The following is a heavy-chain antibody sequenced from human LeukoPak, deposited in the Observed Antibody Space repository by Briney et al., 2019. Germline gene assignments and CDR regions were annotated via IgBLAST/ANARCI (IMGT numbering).Heavy chain of an antibody. V-gene: IGHV3-43D*03. CDR1: GFTFDDYA. CDR3: ARSGTKYYYYYMDV. J-gene: IGHJ6*03. D-gene: IGHD1-14*01. Sequence: GGSLRLSCAASGFTFDDYAMHWVRQAPGKGLEWVSLISWDGGSTYYADSVKGRFTISRDNSKNSLYLQMNSLRAEDTALYYCARSGTKYYYYYMDVWGKGTTVTVSS. CDR2: ISWDGGST.